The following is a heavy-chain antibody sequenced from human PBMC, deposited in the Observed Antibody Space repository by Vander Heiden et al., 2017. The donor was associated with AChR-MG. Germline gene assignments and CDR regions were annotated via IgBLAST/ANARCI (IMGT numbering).Heavy chain of an antibody. Sequence: QVQLQESGPGLVKPSETLSLTCTVSGGSIRSYSWSWIRQPPGKGLEWIGYIYCSGSTNYHPSLKSRVTISVDTSKNQFSLKLSSVTAADTAVYYCARARWYSSSWFYWYFDLWGRGTLVTVSS. V-gene: IGHV4-59*01. CDR1: GGSIRSYS. D-gene: IGHD6-13*01. J-gene: IGHJ2*01. CDR3: ARARWYSSSWFYWYFDL. CDR2: IYCSGST.